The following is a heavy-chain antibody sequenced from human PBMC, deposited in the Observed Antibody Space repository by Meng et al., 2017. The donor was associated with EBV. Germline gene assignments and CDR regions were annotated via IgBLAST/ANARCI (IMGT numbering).Heavy chain of an antibody. CDR1: GYTFTSYG. Sequence: GKHGSGLKKSGAPVKVFCKASGYTFTSYGISWVRQAPGQGLEWMGWISAYNGNTNYAQKLQGRVTMTTDTSTSTAYMELRSLRSDDTAVYYCARVRTFGGVIPPDYWGQGTLVTVSS. V-gene: IGHV1-18*01. CDR2: ISAYNGNT. J-gene: IGHJ4*02. D-gene: IGHD3-16*02. CDR3: ARVRTFGGVIPPDY.